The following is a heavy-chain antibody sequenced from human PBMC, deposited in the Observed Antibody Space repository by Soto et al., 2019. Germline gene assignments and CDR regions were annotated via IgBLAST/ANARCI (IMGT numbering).Heavy chain of an antibody. D-gene: IGHD6-6*01. CDR1: GFTFSSYC. CDR2: IKQDGSEK. CDR3: ARWSSSPRPSGFDC. Sequence: GRSLRLSCAASGFTFSSYCMSCVRLAPGKGLEWVANIKQDGSEKYYVDSVKGRFTISRDNAKNSVHLQMNSLTAEDTAVYYCARWSSSPRPSGFDCWGQGTLVTVSS. J-gene: IGHJ4*02. V-gene: IGHV3-7*01.